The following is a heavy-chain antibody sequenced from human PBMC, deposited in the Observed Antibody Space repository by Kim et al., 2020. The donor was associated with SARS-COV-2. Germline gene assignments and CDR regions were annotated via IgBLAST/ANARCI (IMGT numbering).Heavy chain of an antibody. CDR2: IYSGGSST. V-gene: IGHV3-23*03. CDR3: AKDLD. CDR1: GFTFSSYA. Sequence: GGSLRLSCAASGFTFSSYAMSWVRQAPGKGLEWVSVIYSGGSSTYYADSVKGRFTIPRDDSKNTLYLQMNSLRAEDTAVYYCAKDLDWGQGTLVTVSS. J-gene: IGHJ4*02.